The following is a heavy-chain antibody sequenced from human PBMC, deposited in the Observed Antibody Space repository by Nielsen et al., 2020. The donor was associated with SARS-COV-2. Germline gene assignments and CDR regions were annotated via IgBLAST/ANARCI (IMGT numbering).Heavy chain of an antibody. CDR3: ARAVGDDYVWGSYHPPRVDR. CDR2: ISGYNGDR. CDR1: GYLFTSFG. D-gene: IGHD3-16*02. Sequence: ASVKVSCKASGYLFTSFGISWVRQAPGKGLEWVGYISGYNGDRKYAQKFQDRVIMTTDTSTTTAYMELRSLRSDDTAVYYCARAVGDDYVWGSYHPPRVDRWGQGTLVTVSS. J-gene: IGHJ5*02. V-gene: IGHV1-18*04.